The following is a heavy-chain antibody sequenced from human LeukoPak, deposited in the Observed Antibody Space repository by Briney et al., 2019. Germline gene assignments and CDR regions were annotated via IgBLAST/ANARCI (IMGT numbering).Heavy chain of an antibody. CDR2: ISWNSGSV. V-gene: IGHV3-9*01. CDR3: TRDMTTVTPDAFDI. CDR1: GFTFDDYA. J-gene: IGHJ3*02. D-gene: IGHD4-17*01. Sequence: GGSLRLSCAASGFTFDDYAMHWVRQAPGKGLEWVSGISWNSGSVGYAGSVKGRFTISRDDSKSIAYLQMNSLKTEDTAVYYCTRDMTTVTPDAFDIWGQGTMVTVSS.